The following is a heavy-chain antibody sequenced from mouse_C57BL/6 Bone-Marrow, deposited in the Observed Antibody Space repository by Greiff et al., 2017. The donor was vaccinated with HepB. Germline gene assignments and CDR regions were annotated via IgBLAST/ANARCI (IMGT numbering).Heavy chain of an antibody. CDR1: GYSFTGYF. CDR3: AREGYSNYAMDY. J-gene: IGHJ4*01. Sequence: VQLQQSGPELVKPGDSVKISCKASGYSFTGYFMNWVMQSHGKSLEWIGRINPYNGDTFYNQKFKGKATLTVDKSSSTAHMKLRSLTSEDSAVYYCAREGYSNYAMDYWGQGTSVTVSS. V-gene: IGHV1-20*01. CDR2: INPYNGDT. D-gene: IGHD2-5*01.